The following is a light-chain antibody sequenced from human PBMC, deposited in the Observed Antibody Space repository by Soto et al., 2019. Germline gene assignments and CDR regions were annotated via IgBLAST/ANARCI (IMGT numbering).Light chain of an antibody. CDR1: QSVSSS. J-gene: IGKJ2*01. CDR3: LQHKSWPFT. Sequence: EIVMTQSPATLSVSPGERATLSCRASQSVSSSLAWFQQKPGQAPRLLIYAASARATGIAARLSGSGSGTVFTLTISSLQSEGFAVYYCLQHKSWPFTFGQGTKLEIK. V-gene: IGKV3-15*01. CDR2: AAS.